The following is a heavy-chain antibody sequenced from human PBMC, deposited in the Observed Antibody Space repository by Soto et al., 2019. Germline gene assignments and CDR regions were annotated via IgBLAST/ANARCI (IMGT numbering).Heavy chain of an antibody. Sequence: ASEALSVTCAVYGGSFSGYYWSWIRQPPGKGLEWIGEINHSGSTNYNPSLKSRVTISVDTSKNQFSLKLSSVTAADTAVYYCARGRYSSGWYGSAYWGQGTLVTVSS. CDR3: ARGRYSSGWYGSAY. V-gene: IGHV4-34*01. CDR2: INHSGST. D-gene: IGHD6-19*01. J-gene: IGHJ4*02. CDR1: GGSFSGYY.